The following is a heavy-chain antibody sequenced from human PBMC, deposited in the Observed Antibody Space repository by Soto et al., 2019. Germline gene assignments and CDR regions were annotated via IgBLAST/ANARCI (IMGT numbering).Heavy chain of an antibody. CDR2: ISYDGGLK. D-gene: IGHD1-26*01. CDR1: AFTFSSYD. J-gene: IGHJ6*02. V-gene: IGHV3-30*18. CDR3: AQARCLAATFHFYYGMGV. Sequence: GGSLRLSCAASAFTFSSYDMYWVRQAPDKGLEWVALISYDGGLKYYADSVKGRFTISRDNSKNTLYLQMDSLRTEDTAVYYCAQARCLAATFHFYYGMGVWGQGSTVTVSS.